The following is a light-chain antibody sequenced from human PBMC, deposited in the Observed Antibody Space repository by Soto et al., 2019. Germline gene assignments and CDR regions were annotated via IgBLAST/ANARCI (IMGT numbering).Light chain of an antibody. CDR1: QSVSSSY. CDR2: GAS. V-gene: IGKV3-20*01. J-gene: IGKJ1*01. Sequence: ETVLTQSPGTLSLSPGERATLSSRASQSVSSSYLAWYQQEPGQAPRLLIYGASSRATGIPDRFSGSGSGTDFTLTISRLEPEDFAVYYCQQYGSSPRTFGQGTKVDIK. CDR3: QQYGSSPRT.